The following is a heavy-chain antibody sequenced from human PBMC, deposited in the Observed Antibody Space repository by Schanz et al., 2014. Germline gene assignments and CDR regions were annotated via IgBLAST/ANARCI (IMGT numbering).Heavy chain of an antibody. Sequence: PGGSLRLSCAASGFTFSDHYMEWVRQAPGKGLEWVGRSKNKAARYTTEYAASVKGRFSISRDDSKSSLYLQMNSLKTEDTAVYFCARAAYSHGLDVWGRGTTVTVSS. CDR1: GFTFSDHY. CDR2: SKNKAARYTT. CDR3: ARAAYSHGLDV. V-gene: IGHV3-72*01. D-gene: IGHD3-16*01. J-gene: IGHJ6*02.